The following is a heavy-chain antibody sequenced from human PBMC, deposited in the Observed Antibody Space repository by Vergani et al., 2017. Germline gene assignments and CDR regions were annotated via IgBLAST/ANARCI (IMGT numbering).Heavy chain of an antibody. D-gene: IGHD6-6*01. Sequence: EVQLLESGGGLVQPGGSLRLSCAASGFTFSSYAMSWVRQAPGKGLEWVSAISGSGGSTYYADSVKGRFTISRDNSKNTLYLQMNSLRAEETAVYYCASRHSSSVRFSVYYYYYMDVWGKGTTVTVSS. V-gene: IGHV3-23*01. CDR1: GFTFSSYA. J-gene: IGHJ6*03. CDR3: ASRHSSSVRFSVYYYYYMDV. CDR2: ISGSGGST.